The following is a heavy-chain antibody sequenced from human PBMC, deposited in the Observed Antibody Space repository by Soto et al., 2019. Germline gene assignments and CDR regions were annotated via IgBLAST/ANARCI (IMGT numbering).Heavy chain of an antibody. D-gene: IGHD3-9*01. CDR2: ISYDGSNK. Sequence: GGSLRLSCAASGFTFSSYGMHWVRQAPGKGLEWVAVISYDGSNKYYADSVKGRFTISRDNSKNTLYLQMNSLRAEDTAVYYCAKVDYYDILTGYQGYDVWGKGTTVTVSS. J-gene: IGHJ6*04. CDR3: AKVDYYDILTGYQGYDV. CDR1: GFTFSSYG. V-gene: IGHV3-30*18.